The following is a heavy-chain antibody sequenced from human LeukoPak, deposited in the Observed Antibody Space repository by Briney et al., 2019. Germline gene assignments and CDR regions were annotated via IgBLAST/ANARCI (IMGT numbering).Heavy chain of an antibody. Sequence: SETLSLTCTVSGGSISSSSYYWGWIRQPPGKGLEWIGSIYYSGSTYYNPSLKSRVTISVDTSKNQFSLKLSSVTAADTAVYYCARDIGSGSYGFDPWGQGTLVTVSS. CDR3: ARDIGSGSYGFDP. CDR2: IYYSGST. D-gene: IGHD1-26*01. V-gene: IGHV4-39*07. J-gene: IGHJ5*02. CDR1: GGSISSSSYY.